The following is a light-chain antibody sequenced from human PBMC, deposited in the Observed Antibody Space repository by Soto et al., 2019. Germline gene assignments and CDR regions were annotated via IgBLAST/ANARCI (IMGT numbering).Light chain of an antibody. CDR1: SSNIGAGYD. V-gene: IGLV1-40*01. Sequence: QSVLTQPPSVSGAPGRRVTISCTGSSSNIGAGYDVNWYQQLPGTAPKLLIYGNSNRPSGVPDRFSGSKSGTSASLAITGLQAEDEADYYCQSYDSSLSVVVFGGGTKLTVL. CDR2: GNS. CDR3: QSYDSSLSVVV. J-gene: IGLJ2*01.